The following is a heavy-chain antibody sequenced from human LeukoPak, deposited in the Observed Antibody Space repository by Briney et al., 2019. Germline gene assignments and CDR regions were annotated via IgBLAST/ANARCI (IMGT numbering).Heavy chain of an antibody. CDR2: INHSGST. J-gene: IGHJ5*02. CDR1: GGSFSGYY. Sequence: SETLSLTCAVYGGSFSGYYWSWIRQPPGKGLEWIGEINHSGSTNYNPSLKSRVTISVYTSKNQFSLKLSSVTAADTAVYYCARNYVRWFDPWGQGTLVTVSS. D-gene: IGHD4-11*01. CDR3: ARNYVRWFDP. V-gene: IGHV4-34*01.